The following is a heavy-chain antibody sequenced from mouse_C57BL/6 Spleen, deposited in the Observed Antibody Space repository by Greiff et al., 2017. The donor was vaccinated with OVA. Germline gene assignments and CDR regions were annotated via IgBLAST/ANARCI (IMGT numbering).Heavy chain of an antibody. Sequence: DVMLVESGGGLVKPGGSLKLSCAASGFTFSSYAMSWVRQTPEKRLEWVATISDGGSYTYYPDNVKGRFTISRDNAKNNLYLQMSHLKSEDTAMYYCARGGNWYFDVWGTGTTVTVSS. CDR2: ISDGGSYT. CDR3: ARGGNWYFDV. J-gene: IGHJ1*03. V-gene: IGHV5-4*03. CDR1: GFTFSSYA.